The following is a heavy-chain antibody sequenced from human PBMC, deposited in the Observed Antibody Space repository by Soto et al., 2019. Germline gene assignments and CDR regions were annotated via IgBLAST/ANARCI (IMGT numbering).Heavy chain of an antibody. J-gene: IGHJ6*02. D-gene: IGHD3-22*01. V-gene: IGHV5-10-1*01. CDR3: ARFNSSGYYYYYYYGMDV. Sequence: GESLQISCKGSGYSFTSYWISWVRQMPGKGLEWMGRIDPSDSYTNYSPSFQGHVTISADKSISTAYLQWSSLKASDTAMYYCARFNSSGYYYYYYYGMDVWGQGTTVTVSS. CDR1: GYSFTSYW. CDR2: IDPSDSYT.